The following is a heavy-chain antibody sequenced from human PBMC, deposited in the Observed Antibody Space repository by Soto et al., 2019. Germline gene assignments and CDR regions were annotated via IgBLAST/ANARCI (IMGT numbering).Heavy chain of an antibody. CDR1: GYTFTTSG. V-gene: IGHV1-18*01. CDR2: MNTQTGNT. CDR3: ARVIWPLSGSFNYFDY. D-gene: IGHD3-10*01. J-gene: IGHJ4*02. Sequence: ASVKVSCKASGYTFTTSGLSWMRQAPGQGLEWMGWMNTQTGNTNYSQKFRGRVTMTRDTSASTAYMELSSLRSEDTAVYYCARVIWPLSGSFNYFDYWGQGTLVTVSS.